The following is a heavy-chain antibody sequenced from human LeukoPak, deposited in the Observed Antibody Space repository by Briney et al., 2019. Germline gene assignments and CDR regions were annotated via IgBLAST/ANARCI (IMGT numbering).Heavy chain of an antibody. CDR3: ARFPPQFPHSSGAAAGSYYFDY. V-gene: IGHV4-34*01. Sequence: SETLSLTCAVYGGSFSGYYWSWIRQPPGKGLEWIGEINHSGSTYYNPSLKSRVTISVDTSKNQFSLKLSSVTAADTAVYYCARFPPQFPHSSGAAAGSYYFDYWGQGTLVTVSS. CDR1: GGSFSGYY. CDR2: INHSGST. J-gene: IGHJ4*02. D-gene: IGHD6-13*01.